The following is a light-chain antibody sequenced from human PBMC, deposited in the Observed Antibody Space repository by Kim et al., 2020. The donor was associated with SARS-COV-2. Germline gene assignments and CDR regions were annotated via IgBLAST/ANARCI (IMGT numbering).Light chain of an antibody. Sequence: PGESATLSCRASQTIGSDSLAWYQQRPGQAPRLLIYGASTRATDVPDRFSGGGSGTDFTLTLTTLEPEDFAVYYCQQYGDFVLTFGGGTKVDIK. J-gene: IGKJ4*01. CDR1: QTIGSDS. V-gene: IGKV3-20*01. CDR2: GAS. CDR3: QQYGDFVLT.